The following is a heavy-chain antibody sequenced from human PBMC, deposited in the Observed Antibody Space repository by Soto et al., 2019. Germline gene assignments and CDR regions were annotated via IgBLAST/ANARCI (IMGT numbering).Heavy chain of an antibody. CDR2: IKTKAQGETK. CDR1: DFIFTDAW. CDR3: TTGSYEGY. J-gene: IGHJ4*02. Sequence: EVQLVESGGGLVQPGGSLRLSCATSDFIFTDAWMNWVRQAPGKGLEWVGRIKTKAQGETKDYAAPVKGRFTISREDSRNTLHLQMTSQRTEDTALYNCTTGSYEGYWGQGVLVTVSS. V-gene: IGHV3-15*07. D-gene: IGHD3-3*01.